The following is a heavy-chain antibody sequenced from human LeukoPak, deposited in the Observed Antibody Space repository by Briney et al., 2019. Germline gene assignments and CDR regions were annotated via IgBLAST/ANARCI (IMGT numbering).Heavy chain of an antibody. CDR3: AKQRVEMATIFDY. D-gene: IGHD5-24*01. CDR2: ISYDGSNK. CDR1: GFTFSRYG. V-gene: IGHV3-30*18. J-gene: IGHJ4*02. Sequence: YPGGSLRLSCAASGFTFSRYGMHWVRQAPGKGLEWVAVISYDGSNKYYADSVKGRFTISRDNSKNTLYLQMNSLRAEDTAVYYCAKQRVEMATIFDYWGQGTLVTVSS.